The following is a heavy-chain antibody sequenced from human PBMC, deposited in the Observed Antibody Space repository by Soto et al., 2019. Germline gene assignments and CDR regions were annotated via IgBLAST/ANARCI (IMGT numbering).Heavy chain of an antibody. V-gene: IGHV3-64D*06. D-gene: IGHD2-15*01. CDR3: VKSRGGNNFDFFD. Sequence: TGGSLRLSCSTSGFTFSSYAMHWVRQSPGKGLEYISGVRGNGDPPFYADSVKGRFTISRDNSKNTVYLQMSSLSADDAAVYYCVKSRGGNNFDFFDWGQGTLVTVSS. CDR2: VRGNGDPP. CDR1: GFTFSSYA. J-gene: IGHJ4*02.